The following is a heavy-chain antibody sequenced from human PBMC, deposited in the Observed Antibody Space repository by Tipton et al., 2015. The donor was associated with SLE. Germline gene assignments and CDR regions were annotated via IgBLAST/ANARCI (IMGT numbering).Heavy chain of an antibody. J-gene: IGHJ6*02. V-gene: IGHV1-46*01. CDR3: AKDRITTVQGVGMDV. Sequence: QSGAEVKKPGASVKVSCKASGYTFTSYYMHWVRQAPGQGLEWMGIINPSGGSTSYAQKFQGRVTMTRDTSTSTVYMELSSLRSEDTAVYYCAKDRITTVQGVGMDVWGQGTTVTVSS. CDR1: GYTFTSYY. D-gene: IGHD3-10*01. CDR2: INPSGGST.